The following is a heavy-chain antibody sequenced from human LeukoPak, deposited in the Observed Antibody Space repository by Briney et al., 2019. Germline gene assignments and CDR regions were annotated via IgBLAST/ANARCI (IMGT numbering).Heavy chain of an antibody. V-gene: IGHV3-30*03. CDR3: ARDVQDSGFLEWLLPFDY. D-gene: IGHD3-3*01. Sequence: QPGRSLRLSCAASGFTFSSYGMHWVRQAPGKGLEWVAVISYDGSNKYYADSVKGRFTISRDNSKNSLYLQMNSLRAEDTAVYYCARDVQDSGFLEWLLPFDYWGQGTLVTVSS. CDR2: ISYDGSNK. CDR1: GFTFSSYG. J-gene: IGHJ4*02.